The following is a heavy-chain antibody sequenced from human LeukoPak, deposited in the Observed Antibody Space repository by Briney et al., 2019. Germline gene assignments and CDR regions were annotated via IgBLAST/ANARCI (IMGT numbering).Heavy chain of an antibody. J-gene: IGHJ4*02. D-gene: IGHD3-9*01. V-gene: IGHV3-48*03. Sequence: PGGSLRLSCAASGFTFSSYEMNWVRQAPGKGLEWVSYISSSGSTIYYADSVKGRFTISRDNAKNSLYLQMNSLRAEDTAVYYCARWYYDILTGYFPFDYWGQGTLVTVSS. CDR3: ARWYYDILTGYFPFDY. CDR2: ISSSGSTI. CDR1: GFTFSSYE.